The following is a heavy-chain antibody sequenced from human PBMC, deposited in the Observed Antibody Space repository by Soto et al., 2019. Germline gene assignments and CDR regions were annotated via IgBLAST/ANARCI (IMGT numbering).Heavy chain of an antibody. CDR2: ISGSGGST. V-gene: IGHV3-23*01. Sequence: GGSLRLSCAASGFTFSSYAMSWVRQAPGKGLEWVSAISGSGGSTYYADSVKGRFTISRDNSKNTLYLQMNSLRAEDTAVYYCAKDRGGYYDSSGYPVLWGQGTLVTVSS. CDR1: GFTFSSYA. CDR3: AKDRGGYYDSSGYPVL. J-gene: IGHJ4*02. D-gene: IGHD3-22*01.